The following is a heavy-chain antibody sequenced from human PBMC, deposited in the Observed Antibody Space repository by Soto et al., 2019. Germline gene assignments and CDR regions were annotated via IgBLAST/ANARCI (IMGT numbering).Heavy chain of an antibody. Sequence: QVQLVESGRGVVQPGRSLRLSCAASGFSFSISPMHWVRQAPGKGPEWVALISYDGTNKFYADSVKGRFTISRDNSKSTLYSQVDSLRPEDAAVYYCARDPKTSGGQHWAFNYFDSWGQGTLVTVSS. CDR3: ARDPKTSGGQHWAFNYFDS. D-gene: IGHD7-27*01. J-gene: IGHJ4*02. CDR1: GFSFSISP. CDR2: ISYDGTNK. V-gene: IGHV3-30-3*01.